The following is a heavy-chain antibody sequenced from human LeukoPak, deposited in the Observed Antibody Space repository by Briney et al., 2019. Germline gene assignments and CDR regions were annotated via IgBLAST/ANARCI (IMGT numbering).Heavy chain of an antibody. J-gene: IGHJ6*02. D-gene: IGHD2-21*02. CDR2: IYYSGST. V-gene: IGHV4-39*01. CDR3: ARLGSVVETYGMDV. Sequence: SETLSLTCTVSGGSINSSSYYWGWVRQPPGKGLEWIGTIYYSGSTYHNPSLKSRVTVSVDTSKSQFSLKLSSVTAADTAVYYCARLGSVVETYGMDVWGQGTTVTVSS. CDR1: GGSINSSSYY.